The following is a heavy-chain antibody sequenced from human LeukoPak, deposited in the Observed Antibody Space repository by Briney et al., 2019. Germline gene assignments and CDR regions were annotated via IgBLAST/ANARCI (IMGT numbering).Heavy chain of an antibody. V-gene: IGHV1-2*02. CDR1: GYTFTVFY. CDR3: ASAFVYYYGMDV. CDR2: INPNSGGT. Sequence: ASVKLSCKVSGYTFTVFYMRCVRHAPGQGLEWMGWINPNSGGTNYAQKFQGRVTMTRDTSISTAYMELSRLRSDDTAVYYCASAFVYYYGMDVWGQGTTVTVSS. J-gene: IGHJ6*02.